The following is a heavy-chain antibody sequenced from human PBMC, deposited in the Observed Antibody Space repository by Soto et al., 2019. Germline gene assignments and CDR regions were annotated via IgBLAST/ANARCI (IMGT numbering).Heavy chain of an antibody. CDR1: GYTFTSYG. D-gene: IGHD5-18*01. CDR3: PRDGSGRRYTYDKRFTH. CDR2: ISAYNGNT. V-gene: IGHV1-18*01. Sequence: GASVKVSCKASGYTFTSYGISWVRQAPGQGLEGMGWISAYNGNTNYAKKLQGRVTLTTDTSTSTAYMELRSLRSDDTAFYSCPRDGSGRRYTYDKRFTHWGQGTRFTSPQ. J-gene: IGHJ1*01.